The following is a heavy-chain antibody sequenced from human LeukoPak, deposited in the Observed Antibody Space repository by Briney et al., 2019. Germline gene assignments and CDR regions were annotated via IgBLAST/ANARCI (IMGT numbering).Heavy chain of an antibody. V-gene: IGHV3-23*01. CDR3: AKDGFRLGSAF. CDR2: ISGSGGST. CDR1: GFTFSSYA. J-gene: IGHJ4*02. D-gene: IGHD3-16*01. Sequence: GGSLRLSCAASGFTFSSYAMSWVRQAPGKGLEWVSAISGSGGSTYYADSVKGRFTISRDNSKNTLDLQMNSLRAEDTAVYYCAKDGFRLGSAFWGQGTLVTVSS.